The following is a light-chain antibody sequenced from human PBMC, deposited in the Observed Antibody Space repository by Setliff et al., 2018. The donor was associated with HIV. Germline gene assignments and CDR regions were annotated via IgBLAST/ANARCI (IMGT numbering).Light chain of an antibody. Sequence: EIVMTQSPATLSVSPGERATLSCKASQSVSSNLAWYQQKPGQAPRLLIYGASTRATGIPARFSGSGSGTEFTLTISSLQSEDFAVYYCQQYNNIWPLTFGGGTKV. V-gene: IGKV3-15*01. CDR2: GAS. J-gene: IGKJ4*01. CDR3: QQYNNIWPLT. CDR1: QSVSSN.